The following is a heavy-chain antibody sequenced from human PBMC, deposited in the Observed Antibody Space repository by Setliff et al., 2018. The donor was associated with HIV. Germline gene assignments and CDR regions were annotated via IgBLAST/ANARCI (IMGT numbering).Heavy chain of an antibody. CDR3: ARYAPCSDDCSDEGADI. CDR2: INLYKDDT. Sequence: GASVKVSCKASGYTFSSYAITWVRQAPGQGLEWMGSINLYKDDTHYAQKFQDRVAMTADTSTNTVYMELRSLRSDDTAVYSGARYAPCSDDCSDEGADIWGQGPLVTVSS. D-gene: IGHD2-21*01. V-gene: IGHV1-18*01. CDR1: GYTFSSYA. J-gene: IGHJ4*02.